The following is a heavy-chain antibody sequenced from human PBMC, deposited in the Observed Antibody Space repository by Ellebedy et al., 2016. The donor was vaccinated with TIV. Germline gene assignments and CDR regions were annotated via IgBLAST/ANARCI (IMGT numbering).Heavy chain of an antibody. V-gene: IGHV3-11*01. J-gene: IGHJ3*01. CDR2: ISSSGSTI. CDR3: ATRHFGGYDV. CDR1: GFTFSDYY. D-gene: IGHD3-22*01. Sequence: GESLKISXAASGFTFSDYYMSWIRQAPGKGLEWVSYISSSGSTIYYADSVKGRFTISRDSSKNTLYLQMNNVRAEDTAVYYCATRHFGGYDVWGRGTMVTVSS.